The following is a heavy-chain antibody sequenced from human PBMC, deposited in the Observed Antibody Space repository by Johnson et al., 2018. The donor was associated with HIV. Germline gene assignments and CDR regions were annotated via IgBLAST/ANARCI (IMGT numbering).Heavy chain of an antibody. CDR2: INQDGSEK. V-gene: IGHV3-7*01. Sequence: VQLVESGGGLVQPGGSLSLSCAASGFTFNTYWMTWVRQAPGKGLEWVANINQDGSEKDYVDSVKGRFTISRDIAKNSLYLQMSGRRAEDTAVYYCARDPSRLRQSDIWGQGTMVTVSS. CDR1: GFTFNTYW. CDR3: ARDPSRLRQSDI. J-gene: IGHJ3*02. D-gene: IGHD3-16*01.